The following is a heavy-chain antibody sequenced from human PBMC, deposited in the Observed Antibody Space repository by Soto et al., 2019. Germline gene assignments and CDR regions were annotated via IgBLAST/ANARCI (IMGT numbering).Heavy chain of an antibody. J-gene: IGHJ6*03. Sequence: QVELQESGPGLVKPSETLSLTCKVSGGSFRSHYWSWIRQPPGEGMEWIGYVFYTGSTNYNPSLRSRVLISVDTSKNQFSLKLRSVTAADTAVYYCARQDGYYYYMDGWGKGTTVTVSS. CDR2: VFYTGST. CDR1: GGSFRSHY. V-gene: IGHV4-59*08. CDR3: ARQDGYYYYMDG.